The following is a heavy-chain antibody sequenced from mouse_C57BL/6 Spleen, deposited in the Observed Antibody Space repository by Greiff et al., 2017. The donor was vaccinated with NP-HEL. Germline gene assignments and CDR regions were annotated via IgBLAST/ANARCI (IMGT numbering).Heavy chain of an antibody. V-gene: IGHV1-54*01. D-gene: IGHD2-4*01. J-gene: IGHJ3*01. CDR1: GYAFTNYL. CDR3: ARSDYDYAEAY. CDR2: INPGSGGT. Sequence: QVQLQQSGAELVRPGTSVKVSCKASGYAFTNYLIEWVKQGPGQGLEWIGVINPGSGGTNYNEKFKVKATLTADKSSSTAYMQLSSLTSEDSAVYVCARSDYDYAEAYWGQGTLVTVSA.